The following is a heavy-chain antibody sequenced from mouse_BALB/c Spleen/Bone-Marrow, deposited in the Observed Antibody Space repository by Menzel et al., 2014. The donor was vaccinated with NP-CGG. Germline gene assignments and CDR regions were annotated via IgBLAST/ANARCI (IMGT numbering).Heavy chain of an antibody. Sequence: EVQVVESGGGLVKPGGSLKLPCAASGFAFSSYDMSWVRQTPEKRLEWVAYISSGGGSTYYPDTVKGRFTISRDNAKNTLYLQMSSLKSEDTAMYYCARHYGYGAMDYWGQGTSVTVSS. D-gene: IGHD1-2*01. V-gene: IGHV5-12-1*01. CDR3: ARHYGYGAMDY. CDR1: GFAFSSYD. CDR2: ISSGGGST. J-gene: IGHJ4*01.